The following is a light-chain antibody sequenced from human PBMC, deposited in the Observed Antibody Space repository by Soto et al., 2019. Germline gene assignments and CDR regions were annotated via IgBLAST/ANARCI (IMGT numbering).Light chain of an antibody. CDR2: YDS. CDR1: NIGSKS. V-gene: IGLV3-21*04. CDR3: QVWDSSSDHGV. Sequence: SYELTQPPSVSVAPGKMARITCGGNNIGSKSVHWYQQKPGQAPVLVIYYDSDRPSGIPERFSGSNSGNTATLTISRVEAGDEADYYCQVWDSSSDHGVFGGGTKVTVL. J-gene: IGLJ2*01.